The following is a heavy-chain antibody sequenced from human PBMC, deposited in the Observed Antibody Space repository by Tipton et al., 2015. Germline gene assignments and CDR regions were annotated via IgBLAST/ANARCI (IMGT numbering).Heavy chain of an antibody. J-gene: IGHJ4*02. CDR3: ACQDYDSLTRDYQTVDY. D-gene: IGHD3-9*01. Sequence: LRLSCTVSSDSISKYYWSWIRQPPGKELEWIGYIQYSGSTYYNPSLKSRVTMSRDTSKNQFSLKLSSVIAADTAVYYCACQDYDSLTRDYQTVDYWGQGTLVTVSS. CDR1: SDSISKYY. CDR2: IQYSGST. V-gene: IGHV4-59*01.